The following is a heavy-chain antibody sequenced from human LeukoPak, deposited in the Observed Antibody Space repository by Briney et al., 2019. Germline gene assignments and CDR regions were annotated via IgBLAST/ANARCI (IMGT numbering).Heavy chain of an antibody. CDR2: IYYSGST. J-gene: IGHJ4*02. CDR3: ARRVSSSWSTRFDY. Sequence: PSETLSLTCTVSGGSISSYYWSWIRQPPGKGLEWIGYIYYSGSTNYNPSLKSRVTISVDTSKNQFSLKLSSVTAADTAVYYCARRVSSSWSTRFDYWGQGTLVTVSS. D-gene: IGHD6-13*01. V-gene: IGHV4-59*08. CDR1: GGSISSYY.